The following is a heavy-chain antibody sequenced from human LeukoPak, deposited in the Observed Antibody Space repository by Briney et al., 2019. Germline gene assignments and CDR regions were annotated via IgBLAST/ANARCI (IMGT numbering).Heavy chain of an antibody. J-gene: IGHJ6*02. Sequence: SETLSPTCAVYGGSFSGYYWSWIRQPPGKGLEWIGYIYYSGSTKYNPSLKSRVTISVDTSKNQFSLKLTSVTAADTAEYYCARAPPSAAGYYYGMDVWGQGTTVTVSS. CDR3: ARAPPSAAGYYYGMDV. D-gene: IGHD6-13*01. CDR1: GGSFSGYY. CDR2: IYYSGST. V-gene: IGHV4-59*01.